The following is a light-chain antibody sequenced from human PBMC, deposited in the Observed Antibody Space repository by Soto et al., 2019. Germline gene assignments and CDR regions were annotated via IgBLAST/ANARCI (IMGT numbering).Light chain of an antibody. Sequence: QSALTQPASVSGSPGQSITISCTGTSSDVGGYNYVSWYQQHPGKAPKLMIYEVSNRPSGVSHRFSGSKSGNTASLTISGLQAEDEADYYCSSYTSSSTYVFGTGTKLPVL. CDR2: EVS. CDR3: SSYTSSSTYV. V-gene: IGLV2-14*01. J-gene: IGLJ1*01. CDR1: SSDVGGYNY.